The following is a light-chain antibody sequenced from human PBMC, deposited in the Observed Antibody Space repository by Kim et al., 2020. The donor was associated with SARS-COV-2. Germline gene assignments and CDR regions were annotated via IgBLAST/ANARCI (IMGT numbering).Light chain of an antibody. V-gene: IGLV2-8*01. CDR2: DVT. CDR1: RSDIASYDY. CDR3: SSYAGSNNGV. J-gene: IGLJ2*01. Sequence: GQSVTISCTGSRSDIASYDYVSWYQQYPGKAPNLIIYDVTKRPSGVPDRFSGSKSANTASLTVSGLQAEDEADYYCSSYAGSNNGVFGGGTQLTVL.